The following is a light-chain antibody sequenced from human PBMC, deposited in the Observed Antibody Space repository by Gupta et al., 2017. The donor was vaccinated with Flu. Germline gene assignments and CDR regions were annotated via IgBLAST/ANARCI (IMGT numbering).Light chain of an antibody. V-gene: IGLV2-8*01. CDR1: SSDVGGYSF. J-gene: IGLJ2*01. Sequence: SVTISCTGSSSDVGGYSFVSWYQQHSGKAPKLMIYDVSKRPSGVPVRFSGSRSGNTASLTVSGLQAEDEADYYCSSYAGTNNLVFGGGIRLTVL. CDR2: DVS. CDR3: SSYAGTNNLV.